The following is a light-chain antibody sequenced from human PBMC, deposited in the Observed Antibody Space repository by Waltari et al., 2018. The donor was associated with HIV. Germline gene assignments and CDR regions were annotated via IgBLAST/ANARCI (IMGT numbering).Light chain of an antibody. CDR1: QSVSSSY. V-gene: IGKV3-20*01. CDR2: GAS. CDR3: QQYGSSPRT. Sequence: EIVLTQSPGTLSLSPGERATLSCRASQSVSSSYLAWYQQKAGQAPRLLIYGASSRATGIPDRFGGSGSGTDFTLTINRLEPEDFAVYYCQQYGSSPRTFGQGTKVEIK. J-gene: IGKJ1*01.